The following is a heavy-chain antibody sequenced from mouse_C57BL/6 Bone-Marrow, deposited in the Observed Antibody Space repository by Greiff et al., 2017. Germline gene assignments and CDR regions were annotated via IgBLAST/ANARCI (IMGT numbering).Heavy chain of an antibody. V-gene: IGHV7-3*01. Sequence: EVQFQESGGGLVQPGGSLSLSCAASGFTFTDYYMSWVRQPPGKALEWLGFIRNKANGYTTEYSASVKGRFTISRDNSQSILYLQMNALRAEDSATYYCARYRYWGFAYWGTGTTVTVSS. J-gene: IGHJ1*03. D-gene: IGHD4-1*01. CDR3: ARYRYWGFAY. CDR1: GFTFTDYY. CDR2: IRNKANGYTT.